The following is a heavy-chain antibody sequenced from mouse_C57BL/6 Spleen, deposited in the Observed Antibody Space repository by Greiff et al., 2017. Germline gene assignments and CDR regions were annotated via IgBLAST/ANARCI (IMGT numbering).Heavy chain of an antibody. Sequence: QVQLQQSGPELVKPGASVKISCKASGYAFSSSWMNWVKQRPGKGLEWIGWIYPRDGSTKYNEKFKGKATLTVDTSSSTAYMGLHSLTSEDSAVYFCADYSNPFAYWGQGTLVTVSA. D-gene: IGHD2-5*01. CDR1: GYAFSSSW. V-gene: IGHV1-85*01. J-gene: IGHJ3*01. CDR2: IYPRDGST. CDR3: ADYSNPFAY.